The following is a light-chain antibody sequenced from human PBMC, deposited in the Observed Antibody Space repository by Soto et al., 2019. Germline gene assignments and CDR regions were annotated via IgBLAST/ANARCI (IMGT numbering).Light chain of an antibody. Sequence: EIVLTQSPGTLSLSPGEIATLSCRASQSVSNSYLAWYQQKPGQAPRLLIYGASSSATGIPDRFSGSGSGTDFTLTISRLEPEAFAVYYCQQYGGSPRTFGQGTKIDI. V-gene: IGKV3-20*01. J-gene: IGKJ1*01. CDR3: QQYGGSPRT. CDR2: GAS. CDR1: QSVSNSY.